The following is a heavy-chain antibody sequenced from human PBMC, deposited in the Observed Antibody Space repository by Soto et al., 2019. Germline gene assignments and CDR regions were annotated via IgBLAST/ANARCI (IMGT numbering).Heavy chain of an antibody. CDR2: ISSSSSTI. CDR3: ASILGYCSGGSCYGRNWFDP. Sequence: GGSLRLSCAASGFTLSNAWMSWVRQAPGKGLEWVSYISSSSSTIYYADSVKGRFTISRDNAKNSLYLQMNSLRDEDTAVYYCASILGYCSGGSCYGRNWFDPWGQGTLVTVSS. CDR1: GFTLSNAW. D-gene: IGHD2-15*01. V-gene: IGHV3-48*02. J-gene: IGHJ5*02.